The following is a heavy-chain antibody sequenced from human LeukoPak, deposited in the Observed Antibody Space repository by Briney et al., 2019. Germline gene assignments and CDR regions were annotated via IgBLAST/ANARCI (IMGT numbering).Heavy chain of an antibody. CDR2: IKEDGSDK. CDR1: GFTFSSYW. J-gene: IGHJ4*02. CDR3: GREVPGGTTSLDC. D-gene: IGHD1-7*01. V-gene: IGHV3-7*04. Sequence: PGGSLRLSCAASGFTFSSYWMSWIRQAPGKGLEWVANIKEDGSDKNYVDSARGRFTISRDNAKNALYLQMNSLRAEDTAVYYCGREVPGGTTSLDCWGQGTVVTVSP.